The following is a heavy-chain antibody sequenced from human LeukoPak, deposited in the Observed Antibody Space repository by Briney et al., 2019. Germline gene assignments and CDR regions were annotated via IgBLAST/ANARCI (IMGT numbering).Heavy chain of an antibody. CDR3: ARVSRGNSVGGDY. V-gene: IGHV4-4*02. D-gene: IGHD4-23*01. Sequence: SETLSLTCAVFGDSISANHWWSWVRQPPGKGLEWIGEIYHTGNTNYNPSLRSRISISLDTSKNQFSLKLSSVTAADTAMYYCARVSRGNSVGGDYWGQGTLVTVSS. CDR2: IYHTGNT. J-gene: IGHJ4*02. CDR1: GDSISANHW.